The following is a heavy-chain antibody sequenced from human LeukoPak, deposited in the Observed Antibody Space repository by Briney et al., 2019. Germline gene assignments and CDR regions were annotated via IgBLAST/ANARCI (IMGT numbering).Heavy chain of an antibody. CDR1: GYTFTSYD. V-gene: IGHV1-8*01. CDR2: MNPNSGDT. D-gene: IGHD3-10*01. CDR3: ARGFGEFSFDY. Sequence: ASVKVSCKASGYTFTSYDINWVRQATGQGLEWMGWMNPNSGDTGYVQKFQGRVTMTRSTSISTAYMELTSLRSEDTAIYYCARGFGEFSFDYWGQGTLVTVSS. J-gene: IGHJ4*02.